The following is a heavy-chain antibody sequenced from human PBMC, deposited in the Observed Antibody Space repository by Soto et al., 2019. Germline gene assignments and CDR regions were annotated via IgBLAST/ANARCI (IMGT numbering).Heavy chain of an antibody. CDR2: IIPIFGTP. V-gene: IGHV1-69*01. J-gene: IGHJ4*02. D-gene: IGHD3-10*01. Sequence: QVQLVQSGAEVQKPGSSVKVSCKASGGIFSTYAISWLRQAPGQGLEWMGGIIPIFGTPNYAQRFQGRVTITADESTSTAYMELSRVRSEDTAVYYCARDRDDYGSGNYYNRIDFWGQGTLVTVSS. CDR1: GGIFSTYA. CDR3: ARDRDDYGSGNYYNRIDF.